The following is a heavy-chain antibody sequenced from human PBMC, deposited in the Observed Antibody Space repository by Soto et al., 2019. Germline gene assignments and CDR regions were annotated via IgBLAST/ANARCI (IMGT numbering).Heavy chain of an antibody. Sequence: SVKVSCKASGGTFSSYAISWVRQAPGQGLEWMGGIIPIFGTANYAQKFQGRVTITADESTSTAYMELSSLRSEDTAVYYCARNVAARPVYYYYGMDVWGQGTTVTVSS. J-gene: IGHJ6*02. V-gene: IGHV1-69*13. CDR1: GGTFSSYA. CDR2: IIPIFGTA. CDR3: ARNVAARPVYYYYGMDV. D-gene: IGHD6-6*01.